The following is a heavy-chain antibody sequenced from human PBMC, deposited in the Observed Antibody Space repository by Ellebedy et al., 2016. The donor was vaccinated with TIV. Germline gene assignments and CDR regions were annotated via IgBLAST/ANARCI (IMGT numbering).Heavy chain of an antibody. CDR3: ARAGGGFLEWLFQDYFDY. V-gene: IGHV3-48*01. Sequence: PGGSLRLSCVASGFTFSTYSMNWVRQAPGKGREWVSYISSISSPIYYADFVKGRFTISRDNAKNSLYLQMNSLRAEDTAVYNCARAGGGFLEWLFQDYFDYWGQGTLVTVSS. CDR1: GFTFSTYS. D-gene: IGHD3-3*01. J-gene: IGHJ4*02. CDR2: ISSISSPI.